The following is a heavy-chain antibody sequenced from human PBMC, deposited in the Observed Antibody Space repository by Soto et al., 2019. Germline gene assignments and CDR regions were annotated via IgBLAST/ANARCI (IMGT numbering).Heavy chain of an antibody. CDR3: ARDGGTSGTIFGVVITGGMDV. V-gene: IGHV1-2*04. J-gene: IGHJ6*02. CDR2: INPNSGGT. CDR1: GYTFTGYY. Sequence: ASVKVSCKASGYTFTGYYMHWVRQAPGQGLEWMGWINPNSGGTNYAQKFQGWVTMTRDTSISTAYMELSRLRSDDTAVYYCARDGGTSGTIFGVVITGGMDVWGQGTTVTVSS. D-gene: IGHD3-3*01.